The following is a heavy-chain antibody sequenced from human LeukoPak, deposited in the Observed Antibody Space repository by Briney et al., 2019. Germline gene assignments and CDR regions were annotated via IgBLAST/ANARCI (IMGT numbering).Heavy chain of an antibody. J-gene: IGHJ5*02. Sequence: GGSLRLSCAASGFTFNIYSINWVRQAPGKGLEWVSYISSSSTTIYYADSVKGRFTISRDNAKNPLYLQMNSLRDEDTAVYYCARGLVGSPWGQGTLVTVSS. CDR1: GFTFNIYS. CDR3: ARGLVGSP. CDR2: ISSSSTTI. D-gene: IGHD3-9*01. V-gene: IGHV3-48*02.